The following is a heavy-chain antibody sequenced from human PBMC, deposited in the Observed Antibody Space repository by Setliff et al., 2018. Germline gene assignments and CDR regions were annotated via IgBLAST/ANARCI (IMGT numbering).Heavy chain of an antibody. CDR3: AKFISYYYYGMDG. V-gene: IGHV3-23*01. CDR1: GFTFSSYS. Sequence: GGSLRLSCAASGFTFSSYSMNWVRQAPGKGLERLSSISGDGDTTYNADSVNGRFTISRDNSKNTLYLQMNSLSGDDTAVYYCAKFISYYYYGMDGWGQGTTVTVSS. J-gene: IGHJ6*02. CDR2: ISGDGDTT.